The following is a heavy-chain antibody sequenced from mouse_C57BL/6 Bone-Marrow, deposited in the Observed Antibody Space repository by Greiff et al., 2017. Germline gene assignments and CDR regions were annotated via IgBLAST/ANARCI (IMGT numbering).Heavy chain of an antibody. V-gene: IGHV1-47*01. Sequence: VQLQQSGAELMKPGASVKMSCKASGYTFTTYPIEWMKQNHGNSLVWIGNFLPYNDDTKYNEKFKGKATLTVEKSSSTVYLELSRLTSDDSAVYYCARGDDGYLYLDYWGQGTTLTVPS. J-gene: IGHJ2*01. CDR1: GYTFTTYP. CDR3: ARGDDGYLYLDY. CDR2: FLPYNDDT. D-gene: IGHD2-3*01.